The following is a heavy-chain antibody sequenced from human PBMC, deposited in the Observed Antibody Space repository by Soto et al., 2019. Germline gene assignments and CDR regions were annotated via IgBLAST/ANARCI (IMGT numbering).Heavy chain of an antibody. CDR3: AKDANIVVVVAAICHDYYYMDV. V-gene: IGHV3-23*01. Sequence: PGGSLRLSCAASGFTFSSYAMSWVRQAPGKGLEWVSAISGSGGSTYYADSVKGRFTISRDNSKNTLYLQMNSLRAEDTALYYCAKDANIVVVVAAICHDYYYMDVWGKGTTVTVSS. J-gene: IGHJ6*03. CDR1: GFTFSSYA. CDR2: ISGSGGST. D-gene: IGHD2-15*01.